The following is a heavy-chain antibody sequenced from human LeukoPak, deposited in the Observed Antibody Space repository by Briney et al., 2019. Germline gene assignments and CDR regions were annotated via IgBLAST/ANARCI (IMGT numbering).Heavy chain of an antibody. CDR3: ARGRKAATLTTYDYVWGIGYYFDY. CDR1: GFSFSSCA. J-gene: IGHJ4*02. D-gene: IGHD3-16*01. CDR2: INHSGST. V-gene: IGHV4-34*01. Sequence: PGGSLRLSCAASGFSFSSCAMSWVRQPPGKGLEWIGEINHSGSTNDNPSLKSRVTISVDTSKNQFSLKLSSVTAADTAVYYCARGRKAATLTTYDYVWGIGYYFDYWGQGTLVTVSS.